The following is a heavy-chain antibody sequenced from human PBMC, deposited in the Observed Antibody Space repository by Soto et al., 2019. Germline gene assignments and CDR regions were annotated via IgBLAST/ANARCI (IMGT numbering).Heavy chain of an antibody. J-gene: IGHJ6*02. CDR3: ARFFNAAAAGLYYYYYGMDV. D-gene: IGHD6-13*01. CDR2: IYYSGST. V-gene: IGHV4-39*01. Sequence: SETLSLTCTVSGGSISSSSYYWGWIRQPPGKGLEWIGSIYYSGSTYYNPSLKSRVTISVDTSKNQFSLKLSPVTAADTAVYYCARFFNAAAAGLYYYYYGMDVWGQGTTVTV. CDR1: GGSISSSSYY.